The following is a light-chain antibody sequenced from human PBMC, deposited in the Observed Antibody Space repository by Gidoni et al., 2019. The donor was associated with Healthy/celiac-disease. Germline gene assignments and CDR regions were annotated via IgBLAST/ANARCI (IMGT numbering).Light chain of an antibody. V-gene: IGKV1-39*01. J-gene: IGKJ1*01. CDR2: AAS. CDR1: QSISSY. Sequence: DIQMTQSPSSLSASVGDRVTITCRASQSISSYLNWYQQKPGKAPKLLIYAASSLQSGVPSRFSGSGSGTDFTLTISSLQPEDFATYYCPFGQXTKVEIK. CDR3: P.